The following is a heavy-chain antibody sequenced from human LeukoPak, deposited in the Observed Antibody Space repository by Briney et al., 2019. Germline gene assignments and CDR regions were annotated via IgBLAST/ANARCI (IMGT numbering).Heavy chain of an antibody. V-gene: IGHV1-18*01. J-gene: IGHJ4*02. CDR1: GYTFTSYV. D-gene: IGHD6-19*01. CDR2: SSGYNGNT. CDR3: ARSAGSGWYFGEFDC. Sequence: ASVKVSCKASGYTFTSYVISGVRQAPGQGLEGMGWSSGYNGNTKYAQKLQGRVTTTTYTSTSTAYMELRSLRSDDTAVYYCARSAGSGWYFGEFDCWGQGTLVTVSS.